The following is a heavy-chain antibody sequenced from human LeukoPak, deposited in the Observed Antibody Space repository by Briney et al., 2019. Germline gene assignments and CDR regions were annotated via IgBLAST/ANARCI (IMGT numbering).Heavy chain of an antibody. J-gene: IGHJ4*02. CDR2: IKSKTAGGTT. CDR1: GFTFSNAW. Sequence: PGGSLRLSWAPSGFTFSNAWMNWVRQAPGKGLEWVGRIKSKTAGGTTDYAAPVKGRFIISRDDSKNTLYLQMNSLKTEDTAVYYCTTDYGDYVFRSDCWGQGTLVTVSS. V-gene: IGHV3-15*01. CDR3: TTDYGDYVFRSDC. D-gene: IGHD4-17*01.